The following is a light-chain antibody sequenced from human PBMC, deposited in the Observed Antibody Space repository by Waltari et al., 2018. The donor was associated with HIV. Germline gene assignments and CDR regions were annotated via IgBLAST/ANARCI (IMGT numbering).Light chain of an antibody. Sequence: HSVLTQPASVSGSPGQSITISCSGPTCDMSSLNFVSWYQQSPGRAPKLIIFEVSSRPSGISDRFSGSKSGDTASLTISALRTEDEADYFCSSYSPRDSVVFGGGTKVTVL. CDR3: SSYSPRDSVV. J-gene: IGLJ3*02. V-gene: IGLV2-14*01. CDR1: TCDMSSLNF. CDR2: EVS.